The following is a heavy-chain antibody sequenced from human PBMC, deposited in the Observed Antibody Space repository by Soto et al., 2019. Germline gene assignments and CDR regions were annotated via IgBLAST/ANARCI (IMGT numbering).Heavy chain of an antibody. J-gene: IGHJ6*02. Sequence: SESLYLACVVSVGSISCSNWRGCLRQPPGKGLEWIGEIYHGGSTNYNPSLRSRVTISVDKSKNQFSLKLSSVTAADTAVYYCASRERYYYYGMDVWGQGTTVTVSS. CDR2: IYHGGST. CDR3: ASRERYYYYGMDV. D-gene: IGHD1-26*01. V-gene: IGHV4-4*02. CDR1: VGSISCSNW.